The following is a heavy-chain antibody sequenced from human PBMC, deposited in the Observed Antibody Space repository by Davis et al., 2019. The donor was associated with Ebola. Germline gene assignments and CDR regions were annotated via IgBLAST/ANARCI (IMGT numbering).Heavy chain of an antibody. CDR3: ARDVLLWFRELAGDAFDI. J-gene: IGHJ3*02. V-gene: IGHV1-69*13. D-gene: IGHD3-10*01. CDR2: IIPIFGTA. Sequence: AASVKVSCKASGGTFSSYAISWVRQAPGQGLEWMGGIIPIFGTANYAQKFQGRVTITADESASTAYMELSSLRSEDTAVYYCARDVLLWFRELAGDAFDIWGQGTMVTVSS. CDR1: GGTFSSYA.